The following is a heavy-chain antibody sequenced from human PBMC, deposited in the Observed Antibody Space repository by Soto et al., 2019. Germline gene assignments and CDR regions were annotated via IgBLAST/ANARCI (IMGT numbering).Heavy chain of an antibody. J-gene: IGHJ5*02. V-gene: IGHV1-2*02. CDR1: GDTFTENQ. D-gene: IGHD3-16*01. Sequence: ASLKVSWKACGDTFTENQIHWLRRAPGQRLAWMGRIDPKSGDTTLAQAYQGRVTMTRDTSSNTVYMELTRLTSDDTGIYYCARRKIRDYTRWSSDPCGQATSVTV. CDR3: ARRKIRDYTRWSSDP. CDR2: IDPKSGDT.